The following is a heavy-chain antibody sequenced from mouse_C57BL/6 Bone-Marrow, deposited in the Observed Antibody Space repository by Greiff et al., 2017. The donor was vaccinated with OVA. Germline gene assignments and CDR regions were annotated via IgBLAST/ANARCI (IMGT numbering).Heavy chain of an antibody. CDR1: GYTFTSYG. D-gene: IGHD1-1*01. CDR3: ARYYGSYYFDY. CDR2: IYPRSGNT. V-gene: IGHV1-81*01. Sequence: QVQLQQSGAELARPGASVKLSCKASGYTFTSYGISWVKQRTGQGLEWIGEIYPRSGNTYYNEKFKGKATLTADKSSSTAYMGLRSLTSEDSAVYVCARYYGSYYFDYWGQGTTLTVSS. J-gene: IGHJ2*01.